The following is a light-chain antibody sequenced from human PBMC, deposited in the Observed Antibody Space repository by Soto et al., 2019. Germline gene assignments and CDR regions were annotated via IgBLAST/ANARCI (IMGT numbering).Light chain of an antibody. J-gene: IGKJ4*01. V-gene: IGKV3-20*01. CDR2: GAS. CDR1: QSVSSSY. Sequence: IVLTQSPAILALSPGDRATLSCRASQSVSSSYLAWYQHKPGQAPRLLIHGASSRVTGIPDRFSGSGSGTDFTLTITRLEPEDFAVYYCQQYQSLTFGGGTKGDIK. CDR3: QQYQSLT.